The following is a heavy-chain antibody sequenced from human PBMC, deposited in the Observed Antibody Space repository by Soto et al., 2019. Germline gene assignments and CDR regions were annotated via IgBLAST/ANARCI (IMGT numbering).Heavy chain of an antibody. V-gene: IGHV1-18*01. J-gene: IGHJ6*02. CDR1: GYTFTSYG. CDR2: ISAYNGNT. Sequence: ASVKVSCKASGYTFTSYGISWVRQAPGQGLEWMGWISAYNGNTNYAQKLQGRVTMTTDTSTSTAYIELRSLRSDDTAVYYCARDRSTGYYYYGMDVWGQGTTVTVSS. CDR3: ARDRSTGYYYYGMDV.